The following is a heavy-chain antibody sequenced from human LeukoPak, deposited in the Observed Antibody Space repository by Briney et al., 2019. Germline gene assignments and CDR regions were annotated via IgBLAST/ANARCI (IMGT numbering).Heavy chain of an antibody. CDR2: MNPNTGDT. D-gene: IGHD2-8*02. CDR3: ARGSVADEPGG. Sequence: ASVRVSCKASGYTFTGYDINWVRQATGQGLEWMGWMNPNTGDTGYAQKFQGRVTMTRNSSIDTAYMELSSLRSEDTAVYYCARGSVADEPGGWGQGTLVTVSS. V-gene: IGHV1-8*01. CDR1: GYTFTGYD. J-gene: IGHJ4*02.